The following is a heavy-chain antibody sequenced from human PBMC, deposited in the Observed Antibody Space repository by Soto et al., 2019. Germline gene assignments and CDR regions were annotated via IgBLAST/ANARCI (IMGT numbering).Heavy chain of an antibody. CDR1: GGSISSYY. J-gene: IGHJ6*03. Sequence: QVQLQESGPGLVKPSETLSLTRTVSGGSISSYYWSWIRQPPGKGLEWIGYIYYSGSTNYNPSLKSRVTISVDTSKNQFSLKLSSVTAADTAVYYCARQRGSSSPYYYYYYYMDVWGKGTTVTVSS. D-gene: IGHD6-13*01. CDR3: ARQRGSSSPYYYYYYYMDV. CDR2: IYYSGST. V-gene: IGHV4-59*08.